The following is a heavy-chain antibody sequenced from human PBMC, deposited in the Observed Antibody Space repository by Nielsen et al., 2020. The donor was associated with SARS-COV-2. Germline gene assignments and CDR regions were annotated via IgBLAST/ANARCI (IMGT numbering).Heavy chain of an antibody. J-gene: IGHJ6*02. V-gene: IGHV3-13*01. D-gene: IGHD3-22*01. CDR2: IGTAGDT. CDR1: GFTFSSYD. CDR3: ARGTSRYDSSGYYYDYYYGMDV. Sequence: GESLKISCAASGFTFSSYDMHWVRQATGKGLEWVSAIGTAGDTYYPGSVKGRFTISRENAKNSLYLQMNSLRAGDTAVYYCARGTSRYDSSGYYYDYYYGMDVWGQGTTVTVSS.